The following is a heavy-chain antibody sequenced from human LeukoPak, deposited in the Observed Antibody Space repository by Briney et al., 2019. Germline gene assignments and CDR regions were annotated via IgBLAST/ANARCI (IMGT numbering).Heavy chain of an antibody. V-gene: IGHV3-9*01. CDR3: AKSRFYYDSSGYYYDY. CDR2: ISWNSGRI. Sequence: PGESLRLSCAASGFTFDNYAMHWVRQAPGKGLEWVSGISWNSGRIGYADAVKGRFTISRDNAKNSLYLQMNSLRAEDTALYYCAKSRFYYDSSGYYYDYWGQGTLVTVSS. D-gene: IGHD3-22*01. J-gene: IGHJ4*02. CDR1: GFTFDNYA.